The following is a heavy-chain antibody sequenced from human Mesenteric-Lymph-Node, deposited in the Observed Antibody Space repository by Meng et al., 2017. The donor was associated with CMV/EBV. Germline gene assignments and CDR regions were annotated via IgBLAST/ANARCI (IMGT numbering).Heavy chain of an antibody. CDR3: ATYLVVPRNYQFDS. CDR2: IYHSGST. V-gene: IGHV4-61*01. D-gene: IGHD2-2*01. Sequence: GSLRLSRTVSGGSVSSVNYYWSWIRQPPGKGLEWIGYIYHSGSTNYNPSLKSRVTISVDTSKNQFSLKLSSVTAADTAVYYCATYLVVPRNYQFDSWGQGTLVTVSS. J-gene: IGHJ4*02. CDR1: GGSVSSVNYY.